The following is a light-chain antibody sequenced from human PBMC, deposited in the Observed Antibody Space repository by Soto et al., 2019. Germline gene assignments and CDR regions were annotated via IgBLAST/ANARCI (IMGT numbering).Light chain of an antibody. V-gene: IGKV3-20*01. CDR1: QSVGSK. J-gene: IGKJ1*01. CDR2: GAS. Sequence: EIVLTQSPGTLSLSPGERATLSCRASQSVGSKLAWYRQAPGQAPRLLIYGASTRASDTPARFSGSGAGTDFNLTITNVATADFAVYYCQQYGSSFATFGQGTHVE. CDR3: QQYGSSFAT.